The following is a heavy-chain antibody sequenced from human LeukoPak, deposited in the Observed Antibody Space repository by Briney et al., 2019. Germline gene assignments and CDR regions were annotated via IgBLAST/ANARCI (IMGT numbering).Heavy chain of an antibody. CDR3: ARDREFYYDSSGHNWFDP. Sequence: SETLSLTCTVSGDSISGLYWGGVRQRPGKGREWSGRIYYSGSTYYNPSLKSRVTISVDTSKNQFSLKLSSVTAADTAVYYCARDREFYYDSSGHNWFDPWGQGTLVTVSS. V-gene: IGHV4-39*07. D-gene: IGHD3-22*01. CDR1: GDSISGLY. CDR2: IYYSGST. J-gene: IGHJ5*02.